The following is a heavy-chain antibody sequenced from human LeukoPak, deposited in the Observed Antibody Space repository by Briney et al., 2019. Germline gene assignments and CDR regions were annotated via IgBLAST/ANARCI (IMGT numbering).Heavy chain of an antibody. D-gene: IGHD6-19*01. CDR2: INHSGST. CDR3: ARDSDSSGWSH. CDR1: GGSFSGYY. J-gene: IGHJ4*02. Sequence: TSETLSLTCAVYGGSFSGYYWSWIRQPPGKGLEWIGEINHSGSTNYNPSLKSRVTISVDTSKNQFSPKLSSVTAADTAVYYCARDSDSSGWSHWGQGTLVTVSS. V-gene: IGHV4-34*01.